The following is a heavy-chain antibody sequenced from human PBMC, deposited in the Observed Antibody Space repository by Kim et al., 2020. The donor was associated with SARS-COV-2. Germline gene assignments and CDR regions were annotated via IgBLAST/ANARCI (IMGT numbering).Heavy chain of an antibody. J-gene: IGHJ6*02. CDR2: IRSKTYGGTT. CDR1: GFTFGDYA. V-gene: IGHV3-49*04. Sequence: GGSLRLSCTASGFTFGDYAMSWVRQAPGKGLEWVGFIRSKTYGGTTDYAASVKGRFTISRDDSKSIAYLQMNSLKTEDTAVYYCARAIVATTYYYYYGMDVWGQGTTVTVSS. D-gene: IGHD5-12*01. CDR3: ARAIVATTYYYYYGMDV.